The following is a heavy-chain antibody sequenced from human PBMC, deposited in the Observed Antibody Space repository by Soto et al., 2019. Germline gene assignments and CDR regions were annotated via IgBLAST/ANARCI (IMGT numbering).Heavy chain of an antibody. D-gene: IGHD3-3*01. CDR1: GYTFTGYY. V-gene: IGHV1-2*04. CDR2: INPNSGGT. J-gene: IGHJ6*02. Sequence: ASVRVSCKASGYTFTGYYMHWVRQAPGQGLEWMGWINPNSGGTNYAQKFQGWVTMTRDTSISTAYMELSRLRSDDTAVYYCARETKRDFWSVYYARPHGVDVWGQGTPVTV. CDR3: ARETKRDFWSVYYARPHGVDV.